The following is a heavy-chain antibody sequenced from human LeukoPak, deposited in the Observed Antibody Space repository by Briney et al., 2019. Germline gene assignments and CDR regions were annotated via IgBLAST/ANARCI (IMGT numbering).Heavy chain of an antibody. CDR3: AKIVVVPAAIGENYYYMDV. J-gene: IGHJ6*03. CDR2: SNHDGSGT. D-gene: IGHD2-2*02. V-gene: IGHV3-74*01. Sequence: GGSLRLSCAASGFTLTDFWMHWVRQVPGKGLLWVSRSNHDGSGTSYADSVKGRFTISRDNSKNTLYLQMNSLRAEDTAVYYCAKIVVVPAAIGENYYYMDVWGKGTTVTVSS. CDR1: GFTLTDFW.